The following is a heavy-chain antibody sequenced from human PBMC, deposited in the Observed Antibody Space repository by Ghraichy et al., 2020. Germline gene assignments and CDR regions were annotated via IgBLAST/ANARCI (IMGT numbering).Heavy chain of an antibody. V-gene: IGHV3-23*01. D-gene: IGHD6-6*01. CDR3: AKCISSSSGYYFDN. J-gene: IGHJ4*02. CDR1: GFTFSSYA. Sequence: GGSLRLSCAASGFTFSSYAMTWVRQAPGKGLEWVSTIISSGAATYYGDSVKGRFTISRDNSKNTLYLQMNSLRAEDTAVYYCAKCISSSSGYYFDNWGQGTLVTVSS. CDR2: IISSGAAT.